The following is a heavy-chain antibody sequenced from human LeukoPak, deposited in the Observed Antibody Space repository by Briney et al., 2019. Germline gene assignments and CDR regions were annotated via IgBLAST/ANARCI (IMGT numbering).Heavy chain of an antibody. J-gene: IGHJ6*03. CDR1: GYTFTSYG. D-gene: IGHD2-2*01. CDR2: ISAYNGNT. Sequence: ASVKVSCKASGYTFTSYGISWVRQAPGQGLEWMGWISAYNGNTNYAQKLQGRVTMTTDTSTSTAYMELRSLRSDDTAVYYCAREKHYASYYYYYMDVWGKGTTVTVSS. CDR3: AREKHYASYYYYYMDV. V-gene: IGHV1-18*01.